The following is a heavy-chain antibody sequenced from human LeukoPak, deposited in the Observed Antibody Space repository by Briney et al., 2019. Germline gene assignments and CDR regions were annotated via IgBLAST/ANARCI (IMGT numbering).Heavy chain of an antibody. Sequence: SETLSLTCTVSGGSMINSHYWDWIRQPPGKGLEWIGYIYYSGSTNYNPSLKSRVTISVDTSKNQFSLKLSSVTAADTAVYYCAREVIAGQLNWFDPWGQGTLVTVSS. CDR1: GGSMINSHY. J-gene: IGHJ5*02. CDR2: IYYSGST. V-gene: IGHV4-59*11. D-gene: IGHD2/OR15-2a*01. CDR3: AREVIAGQLNWFDP.